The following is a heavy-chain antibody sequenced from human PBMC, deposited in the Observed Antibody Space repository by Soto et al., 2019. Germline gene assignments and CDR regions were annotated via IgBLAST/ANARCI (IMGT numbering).Heavy chain of an antibody. Sequence: ASVKVSCKASGYTFTNYAIHWVRQAPGQRLEWMGWINAGNGNTKYSQKFQGRVTITRDTSTSTAYMELSSLRSEDTAVYYCARGERYYYDSSGYFGFDYWGQGTLVTVSS. CDR1: GYTFTNYA. J-gene: IGHJ4*02. V-gene: IGHV1-3*01. CDR2: INAGNGNT. D-gene: IGHD3-22*01. CDR3: ARGERYYYDSSGYFGFDY.